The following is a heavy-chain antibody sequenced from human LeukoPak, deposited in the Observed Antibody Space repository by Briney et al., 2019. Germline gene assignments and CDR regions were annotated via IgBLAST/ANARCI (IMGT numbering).Heavy chain of an antibody. CDR2: VYYSGST. D-gene: IGHD3-22*01. CDR3: SYDSSGFFYFDY. V-gene: IGHV4-39*01. J-gene: IGHJ4*02. Sequence: SETLSLTCTVSGGSISRSNYYWGWIRQPPGKGLEWIGSVYYSGSTYYNPSLKSRVPISVDTSKNQFSLKLSSVTAADTAVYYCSYDSSGFFYFDYWGQGTLVTVSS. CDR1: GGSISRSNYY.